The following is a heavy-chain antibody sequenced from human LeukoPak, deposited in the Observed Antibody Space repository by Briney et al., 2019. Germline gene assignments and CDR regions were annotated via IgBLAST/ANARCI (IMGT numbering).Heavy chain of an antibody. CDR2: IYTSGST. J-gene: IGHJ5*02. V-gene: IGHV4-4*07. Sequence: PSETLSLTCTVSGGSISSYYWSWIRQPAGKGLEWIGRIYTSGSTNYNPSLKSRVTMSVDTSKNQFSLKLSSVTAADTAVYYCAREADFWSAPMDGGWFDPWGQGTLVTVSS. D-gene: IGHD3-3*01. CDR3: AREADFWSAPMDGGWFDP. CDR1: GGSISSYY.